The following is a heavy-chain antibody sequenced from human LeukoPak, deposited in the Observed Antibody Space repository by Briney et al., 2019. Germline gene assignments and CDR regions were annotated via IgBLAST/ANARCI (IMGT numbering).Heavy chain of an antibody. CDR2: ISGSGART. V-gene: IGHV3-23*01. J-gene: IGHJ4*02. D-gene: IGHD6-19*01. Sequence: GGSLRLSCAASGFTFSIYAMSWVRQAPGKGLEWVSAISGSGARTYYADSVKGRFTISRDNSKNTLYLQMNSLRAEDTAVYYCAGGGSIEVAGYWGQGILVTVSS. CDR1: GFTFSIYA. CDR3: AGGGSIEVAGY.